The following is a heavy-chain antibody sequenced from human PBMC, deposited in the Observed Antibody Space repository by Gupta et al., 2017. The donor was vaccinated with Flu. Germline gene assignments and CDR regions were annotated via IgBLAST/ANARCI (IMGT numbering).Heavy chain of an antibody. Sequence: QVQLQQWGAGLLKPSETLSLTCAVYGGSFSGYYWSWIRQPPGKGLEWIGEINHSGSTNYNPSLKSRVTISVDTSKNQFSLKLSSVTAADTAVYYCARGGIAAAGGGYYYGMDVWGQGTTVTVSS. CDR2: INHSGST. J-gene: IGHJ6*02. V-gene: IGHV4-34*01. CDR1: GGSFSGYY. D-gene: IGHD6-13*01. CDR3: ARGGIAAAGGGYYYGMDV.